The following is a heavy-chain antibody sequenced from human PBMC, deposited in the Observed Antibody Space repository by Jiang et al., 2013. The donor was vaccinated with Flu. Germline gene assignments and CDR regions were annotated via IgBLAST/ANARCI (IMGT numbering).Heavy chain of an antibody. J-gene: IGHJ3*02. CDR1: GYSFTSYW. D-gene: IGHD5-18*01. CDR3: ARLDTAMDPPDLGAFDI. Sequence: GAEVKKPGESLKISCKGSGYSFTSYWIGWVRQMPGKGLEWMGIIYPGDSDTRYSPSFQGQVTISADKSISTAYLQWSSLKASDTAMYYCARLDTAMDPPDLGAFDIWGQGTMVTVSS. V-gene: IGHV5-51*01. CDR2: IYPGDSDT.